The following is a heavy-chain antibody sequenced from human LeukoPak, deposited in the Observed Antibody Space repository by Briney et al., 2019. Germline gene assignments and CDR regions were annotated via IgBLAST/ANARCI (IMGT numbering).Heavy chain of an antibody. V-gene: IGHV3-23*01. J-gene: IGHJ4*02. D-gene: IGHD3-10*01. Sequence: GGSLRLSCAASGFTFSSHGMSWVRQAPGKGLGWVSAISSSGDSTYYADSVKGRFTISRDNSKNTLYLQMNSLRAEDTAIYYCARGLGSWGRDIDSWGQGTLVTVSS. CDR3: ARGLGSWGRDIDS. CDR2: ISSSGDST. CDR1: GFTFSSHG.